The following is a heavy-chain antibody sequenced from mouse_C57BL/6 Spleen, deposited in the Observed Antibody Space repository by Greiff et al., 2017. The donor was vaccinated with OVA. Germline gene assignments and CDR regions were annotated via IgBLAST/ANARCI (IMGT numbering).Heavy chain of an antibody. Sequence: VQLQQSGAELVKPGASVKLSCKASGYTFTSYWMQWVKQRPGQGLEWIGEIDPSDSYTNYNQKFKGKATLTVDTSSSTAYMQLSSLTSEDSAVYYCARSPYYYGSSGVYYFDYWGQGTTLTVSS. D-gene: IGHD1-1*01. CDR1: GYTFTSYW. V-gene: IGHV1-50*01. CDR2: IDPSDSYT. CDR3: ARSPYYYGSSGVYYFDY. J-gene: IGHJ2*01.